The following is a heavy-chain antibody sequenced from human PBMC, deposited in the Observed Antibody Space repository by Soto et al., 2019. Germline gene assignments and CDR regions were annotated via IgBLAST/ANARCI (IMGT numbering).Heavy chain of an antibody. CDR3: AKDTRGFEESTSFDY. CDR1: GFTFDDYA. CDR2: ISWNGGSI. D-gene: IGHD3-10*01. J-gene: IGHJ4*02. Sequence: EVQLVESGGGLVQPGRSLRLSCAASGFTFDDYAMHWVRQAPGKGLEWVSGISWNGGSIGYAVCVKGGFTIARDNAKSTLYLPMTSLGAEDTALYYCAKDTRGFEESTSFDYWVRGTLVSVSS. V-gene: IGHV3-9*01.